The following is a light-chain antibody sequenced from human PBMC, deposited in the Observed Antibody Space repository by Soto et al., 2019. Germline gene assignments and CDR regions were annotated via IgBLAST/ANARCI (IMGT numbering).Light chain of an antibody. V-gene: IGLV2-14*01. CDR3: SSYTSSSTL. Sequence: QSVLTQPASASGSPGQSITISCTGTSSDVGGYNYVSWYQQHPGKAPKLMIYAVTDRPSGVSSRFSGSKSGNTASLTISGLQAEDEADYYCSSYTSSSTLFGTGTKLTVL. J-gene: IGLJ1*01. CDR1: SSDVGGYNY. CDR2: AVT.